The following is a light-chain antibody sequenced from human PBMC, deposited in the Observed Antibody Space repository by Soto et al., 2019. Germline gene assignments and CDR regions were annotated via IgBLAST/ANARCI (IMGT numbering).Light chain of an antibody. CDR3: QQYYSDWT. CDR1: QSISGW. CDR2: EAS. V-gene: IGKV1-5*01. Sequence: IQLTQSPSFLSASVGDRVTITFRASQSISGWLAWYQQKPGTAPKLLIYEASNLESGVPSRFSGSGSGTEFTLTISSLQPDDFATYYCQQYYSDWTFGQGTKVDIK. J-gene: IGKJ1*01.